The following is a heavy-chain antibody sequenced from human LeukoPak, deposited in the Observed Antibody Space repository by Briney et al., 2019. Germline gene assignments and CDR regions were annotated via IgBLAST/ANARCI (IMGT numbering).Heavy chain of an antibody. CDR1: GGTFSSYA. D-gene: IGHD6-19*01. Sequence: ASVKVSCKASGGTFSSYAISWVRQAPGQGLEWMGRIIPILGIANYAQKFQGRVTITADKSTSTAYMELSSLRSEDTAVYYCARAGYSSGWTIDYWGQGTLVTVSS. CDR2: IIPILGIA. V-gene: IGHV1-69*04. CDR3: ARAGYSSGWTIDY. J-gene: IGHJ4*02.